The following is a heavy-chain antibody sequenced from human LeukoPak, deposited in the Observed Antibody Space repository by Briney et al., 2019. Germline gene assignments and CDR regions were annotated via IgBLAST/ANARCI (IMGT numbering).Heavy chain of an antibody. CDR2: MQNDGNTK. J-gene: IGHJ4*02. D-gene: IGHD2-2*01. Sequence: PGGSLRLSCTASGFTFGDYAMSWFRQAPGKGLEWVAFMQNDGNTKNYADSVKGRFTISRDNSKNTLYLQMNSLRAEDTAVYYCARADCSSTSCPHDYWGQGTLVTVSS. CDR3: ARADCSSTSCPHDY. CDR1: GFTFGDYA. V-gene: IGHV3-30*02.